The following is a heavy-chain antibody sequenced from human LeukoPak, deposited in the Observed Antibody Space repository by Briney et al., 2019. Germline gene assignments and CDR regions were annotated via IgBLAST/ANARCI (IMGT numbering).Heavy chain of an antibody. CDR3: ARTPYSNYERDYGDKYYFDY. CDR1: GFTFSSYG. J-gene: IGHJ4*02. D-gene: IGHD4-11*01. Sequence: GRSLRLSCAASGFTFSSYGMHWVRPAPGKGLEWVAVIWYDGSNKYYADSVKGRFTISRDNSKNTLYLQMNSLRAEDTAVYYCARTPYSNYERDYGDKYYFDYWGQGTLVTVSS. CDR2: IWYDGSNK. V-gene: IGHV3-33*01.